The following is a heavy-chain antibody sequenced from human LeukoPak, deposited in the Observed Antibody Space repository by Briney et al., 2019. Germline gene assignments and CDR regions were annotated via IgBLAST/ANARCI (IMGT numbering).Heavy chain of an antibody. D-gene: IGHD1-14*01. CDR1: GVSINTYF. CDR3: ARQHSPGYFDY. J-gene: IGHJ4*02. Sequence: SETLSLTCTVSGVSINTYFWTWIRQPPGKGLEWIGYINYSGGTNSNPSLQSRVAISVDASKTQFSVKLSSGTAADTAVYYCARQHSPGYFDYWGQGTLVTVSS. V-gene: IGHV4-59*08. CDR2: INYSGGT.